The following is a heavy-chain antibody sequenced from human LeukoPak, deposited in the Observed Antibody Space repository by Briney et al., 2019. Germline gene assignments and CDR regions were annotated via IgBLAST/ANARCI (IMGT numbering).Heavy chain of an antibody. V-gene: IGHV4-34*01. J-gene: IGHJ6*03. CDR1: GDFFSGNL. Sequence: SETLSLTCAVYGDFFSGNLWTWIRQSPGKGLEWIGEINHTGNTKFNPSLRGRVSISVDTANNQFSLRLTSLTGADRGLYFCARGRRVSGVRRINWARRENYYYYYIDAWGKETSVIVSS. CDR2: INHTGNT. D-gene: IGHD3-10*01. CDR3: ARGRRVSGVRRINWARRENYYYYYIDA.